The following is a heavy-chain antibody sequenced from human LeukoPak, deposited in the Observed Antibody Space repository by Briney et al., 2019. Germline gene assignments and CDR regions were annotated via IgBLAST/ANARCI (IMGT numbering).Heavy chain of an antibody. CDR2: INPNSGGA. CDR1: GYTLTGYH. D-gene: IGHD6-19*01. J-gene: IGHJ4*02. Sequence: ASVKVSCKASGYTLTGYHIHWVRQAPGQGLEWMGWINPNSGGANSAQKFLGRVSMTRDTSISTVYMDLTSLRSDDTAVYYCARDSGSSGWDPTSFLDYWGRGTVVTVSS. CDR3: ARDSGSSGWDPTSFLDY. V-gene: IGHV1-2*02.